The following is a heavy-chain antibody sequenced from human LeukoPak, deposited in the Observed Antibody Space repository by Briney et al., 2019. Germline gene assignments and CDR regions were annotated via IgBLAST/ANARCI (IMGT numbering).Heavy chain of an antibody. Sequence: ASVKAACKASGYTFTDYYMHWMRQDPGQGPEWMGWIIPTSGGTNYAQKFQGRVTMTRDTSITTAYMELSSLRSDDTAVYYCARAGDCGGDCPSGYWGEGTLVTVSS. CDR3: ARAGDCGGDCPSGY. J-gene: IGHJ4*02. V-gene: IGHV1-2*02. CDR1: GYTFTDYY. D-gene: IGHD2-21*02. CDR2: IIPTSGGT.